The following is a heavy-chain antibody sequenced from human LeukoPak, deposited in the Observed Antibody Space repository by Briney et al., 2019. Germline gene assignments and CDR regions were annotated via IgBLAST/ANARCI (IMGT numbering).Heavy chain of an antibody. D-gene: IGHD6-19*01. Sequence: GSLRLSCAASGFTFSTYGLHWVRQAPGKGLEWVALIWYDGSNKYYADSVKGRFTISRDNSKNTLYLQMNSLRAEDTAVYYCARERQKYSSGWYCLDYWGQGTLVTVSS. CDR1: GFTFSTYG. J-gene: IGHJ4*02. CDR3: ARERQKYSSGWYCLDY. CDR2: IWYDGSNK. V-gene: IGHV3-33*01.